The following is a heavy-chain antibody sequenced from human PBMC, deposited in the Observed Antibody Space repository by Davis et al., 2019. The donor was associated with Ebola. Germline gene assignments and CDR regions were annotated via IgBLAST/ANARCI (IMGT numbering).Heavy chain of an antibody. V-gene: IGHV3-30*02. J-gene: IGHJ6*04. CDR2: IWDDGSNK. Sequence: GESLKISCAASGFTLSGYDMNWVRQAPGKGLQWVAVIWDDGSNKYYADSVKGRFTISRDNSKNTLYLQMNSLRAEDTAVYYCAKGVSHWTLGAWYYGMDVWGKGTTVTVSS. CDR3: AKGVSHWTLGAWYYGMDV. CDR1: GFTLSGYD. D-gene: IGHD1-26*01.